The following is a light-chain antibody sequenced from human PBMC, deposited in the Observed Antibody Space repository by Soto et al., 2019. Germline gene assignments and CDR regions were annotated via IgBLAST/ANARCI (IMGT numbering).Light chain of an antibody. V-gene: IGKV1-27*01. CDR3: QQYNSYPLT. CDR1: QGISKY. Sequence: DIQMTQSPSSLSASVGDRVTITCRASQGISKYLAWYQQKPGKVPKLLVYPASTLQSGVPSRFSGSGSGTEFTLTISSLQPDDFATYYCQQYNSYPLTFGGGTKVDI. CDR2: PAS. J-gene: IGKJ4*01.